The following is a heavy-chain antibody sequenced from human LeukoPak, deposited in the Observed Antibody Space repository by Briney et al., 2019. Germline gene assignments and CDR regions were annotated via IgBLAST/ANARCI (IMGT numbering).Heavy chain of an antibody. V-gene: IGHV3-43*01. J-gene: IGHJ4*02. CDR2: ISWDGDST. Sequence: GGSLRLSCAASGFTFDDYTMHWVRQAPGKGLEWVSLISWDGDSTYYADSVKGRFTISRDNSKNSLYLQMNSLRTEDTALYYCAKDIGDDYGGNGGLIDYWGQGTLVTVSS. CDR3: AKDIGDDYGGNGGLIDY. D-gene: IGHD4-23*01. CDR1: GFTFDDYT.